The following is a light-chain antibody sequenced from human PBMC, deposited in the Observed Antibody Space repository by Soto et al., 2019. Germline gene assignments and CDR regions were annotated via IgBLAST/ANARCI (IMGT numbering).Light chain of an antibody. Sequence: IQMTQSPPSLSASVGDRVTISCRASQGISDNLGWYQQKPGKAPKLLIYGAFTLEDGVPSRFSGSGSGADFTLTISSLQPEDVGTYFCLQDYSYPWTFGQGTKVEIK. J-gene: IGKJ1*01. CDR3: LQDYSYPWT. CDR1: QGISDN. CDR2: GAF. V-gene: IGKV1-6*02.